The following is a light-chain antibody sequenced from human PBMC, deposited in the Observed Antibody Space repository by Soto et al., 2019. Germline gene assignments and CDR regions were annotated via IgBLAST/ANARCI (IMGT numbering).Light chain of an antibody. Sequence: QSALTQPASVSGSPGQSITISCTGTSSDVGAYDYVSWYQQHPGKAPKYLIYEVSNRPSGVSDRFSGSKSGTTASLTISGLQAEDAADYYCSSYTTTDPYVFGTGTKLTVL. J-gene: IGLJ1*01. CDR1: SSDVGAYDY. V-gene: IGLV2-14*01. CDR3: SSYTTTDPYV. CDR2: EVS.